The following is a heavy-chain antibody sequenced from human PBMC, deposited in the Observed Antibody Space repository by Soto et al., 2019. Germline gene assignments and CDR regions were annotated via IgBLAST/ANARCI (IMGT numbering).Heavy chain of an antibody. J-gene: IGHJ4*01. D-gene: IGHD3-16*01. CDR1: GFNFSKFG. CDR2: IWYDGSQK. CDR3: AKEVWGLYTFGRPLDN. V-gene: IGHV3-33*07. Sequence: QAHLVESGGRVVQPGRSLRLSCAASGFNFSKFGMYWVRQAPGKGLEWVAVIWYDGSQKYYADSVKGRFTISRDNSNNTLYLQMSSLRAEDTAVYYCAKEVWGLYTFGRPLDNWDHGTLVTVSS.